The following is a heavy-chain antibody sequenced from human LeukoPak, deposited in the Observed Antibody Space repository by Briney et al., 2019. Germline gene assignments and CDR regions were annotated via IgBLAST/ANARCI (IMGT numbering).Heavy chain of an antibody. J-gene: IGHJ2*01. CDR3: ARRSVHSSSWAYWYFDL. D-gene: IGHD6-13*01. Sequence: SETLSLTCTVSGGSISSYYWSWIRQPPGKGLEWIGYIYYSGSTNYNPSLKSRVTISVDTSKNQFSLKLSSVTAADTAVYYCARRSVHSSSWAYWYFDLWGRGTLVTVSS. CDR2: IYYSGST. CDR1: GGSISSYY. V-gene: IGHV4-59*01.